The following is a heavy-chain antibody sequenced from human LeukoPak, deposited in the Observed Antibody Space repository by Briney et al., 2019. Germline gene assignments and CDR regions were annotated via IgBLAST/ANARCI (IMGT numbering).Heavy chain of an antibody. CDR1: GFTFSSYG. D-gene: IGHD3-10*01. Sequence: GGSLRLSCAASGFTFSSYGMHWVRQAPGKGLEWVAFIRYDGSNKYYADSVKGRFTISRDNSKNTLYLQMNSLRAEDTAVYYCAKDRQPYGSGNNWFDPWGQGTLVTVSS. V-gene: IGHV3-30*02. J-gene: IGHJ5*02. CDR2: IRYDGSNK. CDR3: AKDRQPYGSGNNWFDP.